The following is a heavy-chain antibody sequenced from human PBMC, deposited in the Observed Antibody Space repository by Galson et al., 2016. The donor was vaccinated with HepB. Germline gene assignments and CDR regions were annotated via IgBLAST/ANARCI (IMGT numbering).Heavy chain of an antibody. CDR2: IYWDGDQ. J-gene: IGHJ4*02. V-gene: IGHV2-5*02. D-gene: IGHD2-15*01. Sequence: PALVKPTQTLTLTCTFSGFSLSSSGEGVGWIRQPPGKALEWLALIYWDGDQRYSPSLKDRLSIAGATSKNQVVLRMTNMEPVDTATYFCAHKYPDSSPHFDSWGQGTLVTVSS. CDR3: AHKYPDSSPHFDS. CDR1: GFSLSSSGEG.